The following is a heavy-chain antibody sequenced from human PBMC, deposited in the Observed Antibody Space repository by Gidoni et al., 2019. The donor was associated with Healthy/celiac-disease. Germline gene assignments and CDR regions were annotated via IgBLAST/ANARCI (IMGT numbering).Heavy chain of an antibody. Sequence: QVQLQESGPGLVKPSQTMSITCTVSGGSISSGSYYWCWFRQPAGKGLEWIGRIYTSGSTNYNPSLKSRVTISVDTSKNQFSLKLSSVTAADTAVYYCAREYDSSGYSDYWGQGTLVTVSS. J-gene: IGHJ4*02. CDR1: GGSISSGSYY. D-gene: IGHD3-22*01. V-gene: IGHV4-61*02. CDR2: IYTSGST. CDR3: AREYDSSGYSDY.